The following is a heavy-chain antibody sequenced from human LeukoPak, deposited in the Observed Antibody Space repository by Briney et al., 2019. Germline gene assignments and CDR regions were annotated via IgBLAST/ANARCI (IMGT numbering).Heavy chain of an antibody. CDR1: GFTFKTYS. J-gene: IGHJ4*02. CDR2: IDDSGVVT. V-gene: IGHV3-23*01. CDR3: AKGGLFNYGLKYYFDS. D-gene: IGHD3-16*01. Sequence: GGSLRLSCAASGFTFKTYSMSWVRQAPGKGLEWVSAIDDSGVVTYYADSVKGRFTISRDNSKDKLYLQVNSLGAEDTAVYYCAKGGLFNYGLKYYFDSWGQGTLVTVSS.